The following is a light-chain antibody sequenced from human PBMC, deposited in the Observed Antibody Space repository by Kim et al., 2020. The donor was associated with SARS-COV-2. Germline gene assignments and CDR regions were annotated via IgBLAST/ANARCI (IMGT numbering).Light chain of an antibody. V-gene: IGLV2-14*03. CDR1: SSDVGAYKY. J-gene: IGLJ1*01. CDR3: YSYTSKSTPYV. CDR2: DVS. Sequence: QSALTQPASVSGSPGQSITISCTGTSSDVGAYKYVSWYQQHPSKAPKLIIYDVSDRPSGVSNRFSGSKSGNAASLTISGLQAEDEADYYCYSYTSKSTPYVFGTRTKVTVL.